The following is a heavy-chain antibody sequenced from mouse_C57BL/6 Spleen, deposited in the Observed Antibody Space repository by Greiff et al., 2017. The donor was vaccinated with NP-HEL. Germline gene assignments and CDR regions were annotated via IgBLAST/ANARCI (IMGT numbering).Heavy chain of an antibody. D-gene: IGHD2-3*01. CDR3: AREYDGYDDY. Sequence: VQLQQSGAELARPGASVKLSCKASGYTFTSYGISWVKQRTGQGLEWIGEIYPRSGNTYYNEKFKGKATLTADKSSSTAYMELRSLTSEDSAVYVGAREYDGYDDYWGQGTTLTVSS. V-gene: IGHV1-81*01. J-gene: IGHJ2*01. CDR1: GYTFTSYG. CDR2: IYPRSGNT.